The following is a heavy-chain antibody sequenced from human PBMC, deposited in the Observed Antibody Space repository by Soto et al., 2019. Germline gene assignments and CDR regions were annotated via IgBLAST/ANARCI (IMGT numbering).Heavy chain of an antibody. CDR2: TYHRGST. D-gene: IGHD3-16*02. Sequence: SETLSLTCPVSGVSISSYFWSWIRQPPGRGLEWIGYTYHRGSTNYSPSLKSRVAMSLDTSENQFSLKVSSVTAADTAVYYCARIGGYHGPLDYWGQGTPVTVSS. CDR1: GVSISSYF. J-gene: IGHJ4*02. V-gene: IGHV4-59*01. CDR3: ARIGGYHGPLDY.